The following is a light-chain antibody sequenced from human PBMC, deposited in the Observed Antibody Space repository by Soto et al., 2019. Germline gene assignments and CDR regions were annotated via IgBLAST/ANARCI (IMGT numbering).Light chain of an antibody. CDR1: QTVRNNY. J-gene: IGKJ4*01. V-gene: IGKV3-20*01. CDR3: QQFSSYPLT. CDR2: DAS. Sequence: EMVMTQSPAILSVSPGERATLSCRASQTVRNNYLAWYQQKPGQAPRLLIYDASSRATGIPDRFSGGGSGTDLTLTISRLEPEDFAVYYCQQFSSYPLTFGGGTKVDIK.